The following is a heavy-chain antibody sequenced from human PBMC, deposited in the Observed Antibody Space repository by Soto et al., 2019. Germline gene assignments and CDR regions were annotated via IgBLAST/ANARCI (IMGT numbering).Heavy chain of an antibody. CDR3: ARDWFRVVPAAMPDGY. D-gene: IGHD2-2*01. Sequence: TGGSLRLSCAASGFTVSSNYMSWVRQAPGKGLEWVSVIYSGGSTYYADSVKGRFTISRDNSKNTLYLQMNSLRAEDTAVYYCARDWFRVVPAAMPDGYWGQGTLVTVSS. J-gene: IGHJ4*02. CDR1: GFTVSSNY. CDR2: IYSGGST. V-gene: IGHV3-66*01.